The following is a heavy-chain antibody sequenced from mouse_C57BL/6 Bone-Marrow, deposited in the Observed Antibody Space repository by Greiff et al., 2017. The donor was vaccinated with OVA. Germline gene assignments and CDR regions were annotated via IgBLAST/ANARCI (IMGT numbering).Heavy chain of an antibody. V-gene: IGHV1-64*01. CDR2: IHPNSGST. Sequence: VQLQQPGAELVKPGASVKLSCKASGYTFTSYWMHWVKQRPGQGLEWIGMIHPNSGSTNYNEKFKSKATLTVDKSSSTAYMQLSSLTSEDSAVYYCARGAYGNYDAYWGQGTLVTVSA. D-gene: IGHD2-1*01. CDR3: ARGAYGNYDAY. CDR1: GYTFTSYW. J-gene: IGHJ3*01.